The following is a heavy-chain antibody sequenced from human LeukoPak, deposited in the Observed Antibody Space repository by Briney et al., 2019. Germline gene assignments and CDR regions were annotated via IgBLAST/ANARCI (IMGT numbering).Heavy chain of an antibody. CDR2: ISGSGGST. CDR1: GFTFSSYA. V-gene: IGHV3-23*01. D-gene: IGHD5-18*01. J-gene: IGHJ4*02. Sequence: GALRLSCAASGFTFSSYAMSWVRQAPGKGLEWVSAISGSGGSTYYADSVKGRFTISRDNSKNTLYLQMNSLRAEDTAVYYCAKVLDTAMVSGIFDYWGQGTLVTVSS. CDR3: AKVLDTAMVSGIFDY.